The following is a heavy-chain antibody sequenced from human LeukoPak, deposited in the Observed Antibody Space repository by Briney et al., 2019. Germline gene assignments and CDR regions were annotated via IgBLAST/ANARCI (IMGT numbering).Heavy chain of an antibody. D-gene: IGHD6-19*01. J-gene: IGHJ4*02. CDR1: GGSISTSNYY. CDR3: ARDIGGAGY. V-gene: IGHV4-39*07. Sequence: SETLSLTCTVSGGSISTSNYYWGWIRQPPGKGLEWIGEINHSGRTIYNPSLTSRVTISVDTSKNQFSLKLNSVTAADTAVYYCARDIGGAGYWGQGTLVTVSS. CDR2: INHSGRT.